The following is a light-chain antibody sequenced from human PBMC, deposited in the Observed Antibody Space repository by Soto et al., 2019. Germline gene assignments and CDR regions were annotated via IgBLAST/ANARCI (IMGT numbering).Light chain of an antibody. Sequence: DIQMTQSPSTLSASVGDRVTITCRASQSISSWLAWYQQKPGKAPKLLIYKASSLESGVPSRFSGSGSGTEFTLTISSLQPDDFATYYCQQYNSLYPFGQGTKRAIK. CDR1: QSISSW. CDR3: QQYNSLYP. V-gene: IGKV1-5*03. CDR2: KAS. J-gene: IGKJ2*01.